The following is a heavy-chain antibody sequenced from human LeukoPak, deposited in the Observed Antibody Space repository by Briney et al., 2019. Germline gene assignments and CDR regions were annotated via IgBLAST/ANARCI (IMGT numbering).Heavy chain of an antibody. V-gene: IGHV4-34*01. CDR2: INHSGST. CDR3: ARGPRGGRFDP. D-gene: IGHD3-10*01. Sequence: PSETLSLTCAVYGGSFSGYYWSWIRQPPGKGLEWIGEINHSGSTNYNPSLKSRVTISVDTSKNQFSLKLSSVTAADTAVYYCARGPRGGRFDPWGQGTLVTVSS. CDR1: GGSFSGYY. J-gene: IGHJ5*02.